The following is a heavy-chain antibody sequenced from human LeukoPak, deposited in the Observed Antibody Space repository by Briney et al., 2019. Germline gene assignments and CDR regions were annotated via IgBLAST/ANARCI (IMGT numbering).Heavy chain of an antibody. J-gene: IGHJ6*02. V-gene: IGHV4-39*07. CDR1: GGSISSSSYY. CDR2: IYYSGTT. Sequence: SETLSLTCTVSGGSISSSSYYWGWIRQPPGKGLEWIGRIYYSGTTYYNPSLKSRVTISVATSKNQFSLKLSSVTAADTAVYYCARGRITAAGYYYYYGMDVWGQGTTVTVSS. D-gene: IGHD6-13*01. CDR3: ARGRITAAGYYYYYGMDV.